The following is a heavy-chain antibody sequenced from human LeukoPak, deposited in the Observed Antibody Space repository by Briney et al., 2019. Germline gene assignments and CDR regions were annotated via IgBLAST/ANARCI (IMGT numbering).Heavy chain of an antibody. CDR2: IYPGDSDT. V-gene: IGHV5-51*01. Sequence: GESLKISCKGSGYRFTSYWIGWVRQMPGKGLEWMGIIYPGDSDTRYSPSFQGQVTISADKSISTAYLQWSSLKASDTAMCHCARLSLRPKGSVDYWGQGTLVTVSS. CDR1: GYRFTSYW. J-gene: IGHJ4*02. CDR3: ARLSLRPKGSVDY. D-gene: IGHD5-12*01.